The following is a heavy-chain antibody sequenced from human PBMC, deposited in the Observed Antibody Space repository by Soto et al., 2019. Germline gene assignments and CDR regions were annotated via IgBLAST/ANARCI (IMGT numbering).Heavy chain of an antibody. J-gene: IGHJ6*02. D-gene: IGHD2-21*02. Sequence: QVQLQVSGPGLVKPSQTLSLTCTVSGGSITIGGHYWSWIRQHPGKGLEWIGFIYYSGSTHYNPSLKNRITISLDPSKSRCYLKVNSVNAADTAVYYCARDSHACGDWSVGMDVWGQGTTVTVS. CDR2: IYYSGST. CDR3: ARDSHACGDWSVGMDV. CDR1: GGSITIGGHY. V-gene: IGHV4-31*03.